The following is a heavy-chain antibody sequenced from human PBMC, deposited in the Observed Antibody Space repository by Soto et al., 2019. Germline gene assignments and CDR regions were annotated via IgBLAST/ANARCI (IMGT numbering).Heavy chain of an antibody. D-gene: IGHD2-2*01. Sequence: QLQLQESGPGLVKPSETLSLTCSVSGGSMRSYYWSWIRQPPGKGLEWIGYIHDSGITDYNPSLNSRATISIDTFRNQISLNLHSVTAADTAVYYGAREYAFSSDYWGQGTVVTVSS. V-gene: IGHV4-59*01. J-gene: IGHJ4*02. CDR2: IHDSGIT. CDR1: GGSMRSYY. CDR3: AREYAFSSDY.